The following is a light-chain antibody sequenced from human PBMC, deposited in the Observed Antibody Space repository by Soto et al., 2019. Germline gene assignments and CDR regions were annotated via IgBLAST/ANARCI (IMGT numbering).Light chain of an antibody. J-gene: IGKJ1*01. V-gene: IGKV3-11*01. Sequence: IGMTHSPATLSVSPGERATHSCTASHYVYSNVAWFQQRPGQAPRLLIYDTSNRATGIPARFSGSGSGTDFTLTISSLEPEDFAVYYCQQRSNWPWTFGQGTKVDIK. CDR2: DTS. CDR1: HYVYSN. CDR3: QQRSNWPWT.